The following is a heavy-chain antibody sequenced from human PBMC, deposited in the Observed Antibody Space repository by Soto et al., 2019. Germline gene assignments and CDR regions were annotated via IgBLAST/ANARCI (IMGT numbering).Heavy chain of an antibody. CDR1: GYSFTSYR. CDR3: ARGAHWGDP. D-gene: IGHD3-16*01. CDR2: IDPSDSYT. Sequence: GESLKISCKAYGYSFTSYRITWVRQMPGKGLEWMGRIDPSDSYTNYSPSFQGHVTISADKSITTAYLQWSSLEASDTAIYYCARGAHWGDPWGQGTLVTVSS. V-gene: IGHV5-10-1*01. J-gene: IGHJ5*02.